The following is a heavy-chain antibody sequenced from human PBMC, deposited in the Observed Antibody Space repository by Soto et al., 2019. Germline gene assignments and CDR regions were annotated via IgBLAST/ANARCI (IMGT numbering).Heavy chain of an antibody. CDR2: ITANNVNT. CDR3: ARDRGGYYCEPIDY. Sequence: ALVKGSCKTAGYTFTSYGISWVRQAHGQGLEWMGWITANNVNTNYAQKFQGRVTMTTDTSTATAYMELRSLRSDDTAVYYCARDRGGYYCEPIDYWGQGTLVTVSS. J-gene: IGHJ4*02. V-gene: IGHV1-18*01. D-gene: IGHD3-22*01. CDR1: GYTFTSYG.